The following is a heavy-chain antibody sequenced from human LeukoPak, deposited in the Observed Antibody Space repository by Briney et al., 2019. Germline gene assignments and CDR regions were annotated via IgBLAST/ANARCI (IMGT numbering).Heavy chain of an antibody. CDR3: ARADTLAAPYYYYGMDV. Sequence: GESLRLSCTASGFTFSSYTMIWVRQAPGKGLEWVSSISGSSGNMYHADSVKGRFTISRDNAKNSLYLQMNSLRAEDTAVYYCARADTLAAPYYYYGMDVWGQGTTVTVSS. J-gene: IGHJ6*02. V-gene: IGHV3-21*01. CDR2: ISGSSGNM. CDR1: GFTFSSYT. D-gene: IGHD2-15*01.